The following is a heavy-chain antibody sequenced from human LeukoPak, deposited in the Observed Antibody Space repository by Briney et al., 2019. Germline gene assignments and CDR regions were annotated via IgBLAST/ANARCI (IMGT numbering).Heavy chain of an antibody. V-gene: IGHV3-74*01. CDR1: GFTFSSYW. Sequence: GGSLRLSCAASGFTFSSYWMHWVRQAPGKGLVWVSRINSDGSSTSYADSVKGRFTISRDNSKNTLYLQMNSLRAEDTAVYYCARMDFWSGQLDYWGQGTLVTVSS. D-gene: IGHD3-3*01. CDR2: INSDGSST. CDR3: ARMDFWSGQLDY. J-gene: IGHJ4*02.